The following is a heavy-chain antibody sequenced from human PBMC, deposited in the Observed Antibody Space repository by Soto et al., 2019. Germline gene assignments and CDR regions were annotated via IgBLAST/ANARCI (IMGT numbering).Heavy chain of an antibody. Sequence: SVKVACKASGYTFTSYAMHWVRQAPGQRLEWMGWINAGNGNTKYSQKFQGRVTITRDTSASTAYMELSSLRSEDTAVYYCASHHSSGWSIPFDYWGQGTLVTVSS. V-gene: IGHV1-3*01. CDR1: GYTFTSYA. J-gene: IGHJ4*02. CDR3: ASHHSSGWSIPFDY. CDR2: INAGNGNT. D-gene: IGHD6-19*01.